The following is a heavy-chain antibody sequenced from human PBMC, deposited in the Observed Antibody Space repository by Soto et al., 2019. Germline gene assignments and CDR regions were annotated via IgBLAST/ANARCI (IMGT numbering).Heavy chain of an antibody. V-gene: IGHV1-69*12. J-gene: IGHJ6*02. D-gene: IGHD3-10*01. CDR2: FIPIFGAA. Sequence: QVQLVQSGAEVKKPGSSVKVSCKASGGTISSYAISWVRQAPGQGLEWMGGFIPIFGAADYAQNFQGRVTIAADESTSTAYMEVSSLRSEDTAVYYCASPRDNYYYNGMDVWGQGTTVTVSS. CDR1: GGTISSYA. CDR3: ASPRDNYYYNGMDV.